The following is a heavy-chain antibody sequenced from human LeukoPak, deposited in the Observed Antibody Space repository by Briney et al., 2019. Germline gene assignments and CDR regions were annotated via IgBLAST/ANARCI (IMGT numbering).Heavy chain of an antibody. J-gene: IGHJ5*02. Sequence: SETLSLTCTVSGGSNSSYDWSWIRQPAGKGLEWIGRIYTSGSTNYNPSLKSRVTMSVDTSKNQFSLKLSSVTAADTAVYYCARDYDDFWSGSNWFDPWGQGTLVTVSS. V-gene: IGHV4-4*07. CDR3: ARDYDDFWSGSNWFDP. CDR1: GGSNSSYD. CDR2: IYTSGST. D-gene: IGHD3-3*01.